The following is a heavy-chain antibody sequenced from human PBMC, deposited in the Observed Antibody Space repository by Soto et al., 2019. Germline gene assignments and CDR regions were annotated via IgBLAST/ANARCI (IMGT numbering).Heavy chain of an antibody. D-gene: IGHD1-26*01. CDR2: INVGSGYR. CDR3: ARTSYSFGAAWIHP. J-gene: IGHJ5*02. CDR1: GYTFSSFA. Sequence: QVQLVQSGAEVKKPGASVTVSCKTSGYTFSSFAIHWVRQAPGQSLEWMGWINVGSGYRKYSEKFQDRIIISRDISASTAYLEVSSLRYEDSVVYYCARTSYSFGAAWIHPWGQGTLVTVTS. V-gene: IGHV1-3*01.